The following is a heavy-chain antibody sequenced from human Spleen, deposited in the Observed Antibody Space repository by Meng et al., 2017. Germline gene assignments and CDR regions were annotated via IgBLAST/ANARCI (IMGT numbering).Heavy chain of an antibody. V-gene: IGHV1-2*04. Sequence: QVQPVQAGAEVKKPGASARVACAGSGKTLTGYHIRWVRPAPGQELEYMGWINTNSGGTKNAQKFQGWVTMTRDTSISTAYMELSRLRSDDTAIYYCARGPYYDILTGYWDSWGQGTLVTVSS. CDR1: GKTLTGYH. CDR2: INTNSGGT. CDR3: ARGPYYDILTGYWDS. J-gene: IGHJ4*02. D-gene: IGHD3-9*01.